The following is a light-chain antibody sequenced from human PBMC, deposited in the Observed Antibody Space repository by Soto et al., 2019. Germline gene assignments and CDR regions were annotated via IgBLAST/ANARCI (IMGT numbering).Light chain of an antibody. CDR3: QAWDTSTVV. Sequence: SYELTQPPSVSGSPGQTASITCSGDKLGNKYAFWYQQKPGQAPVLVIYEDKKRPSGIPERFSGSNSGDTATLTISGTQAMDEADYYCQAWDTSTVVFGGGTKLTVL. V-gene: IGLV3-1*01. CDR1: KLGNKY. CDR2: EDK. J-gene: IGLJ2*01.